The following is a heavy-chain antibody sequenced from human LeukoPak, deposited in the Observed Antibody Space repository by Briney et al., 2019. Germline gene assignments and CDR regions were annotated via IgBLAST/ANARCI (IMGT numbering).Heavy chain of an antibody. D-gene: IGHD5-12*01. V-gene: IGHV4-4*07. CDR2: IYSTGRS. Sequence: ASETLSLTCTVSGGSISNYFWSWVRQPAGKGLEWIGRIYSTGRSDYNPSLKSRITMSVDTSKNQFSLKLSSVTAADTAVYYCARDGPRSGYDLGHFDNLGQGTLVTASS. CDR1: GGSISNYF. J-gene: IGHJ4*02. CDR3: ARDGPRSGYDLGHFDN.